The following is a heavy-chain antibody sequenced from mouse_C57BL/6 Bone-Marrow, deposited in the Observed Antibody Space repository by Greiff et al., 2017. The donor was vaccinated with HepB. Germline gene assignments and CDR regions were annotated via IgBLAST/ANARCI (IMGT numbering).Heavy chain of an antibody. V-gene: IGHV1-42*01. D-gene: IGHD3-2*02. J-gene: IGHJ2*01. Sequence: VQLQQSGPELVKPGASVKISCKASGYSFTGYYMNWVKQSPEKSLEWIGEINPSTGGTTYNQKFKAKATLTVDKSSSTAYMQLKSLTSEDSAVYYCARWGSSGYALDYWGQGTTLTVSS. CDR1: GYSFTGYY. CDR3: ARWGSSGYALDY. CDR2: INPSTGGT.